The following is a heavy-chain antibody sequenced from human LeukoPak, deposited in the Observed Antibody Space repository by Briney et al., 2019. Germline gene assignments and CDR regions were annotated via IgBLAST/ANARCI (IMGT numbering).Heavy chain of an antibody. CDR2: IIPIFGTA. CDR1: GGTFSSYA. J-gene: IGHJ4*02. CDR3: ARDLKELLYDY. D-gene: IGHD1-26*01. Sequence: SVKVSCKASGGTFSSYAISWVRQAPGQGLEWMGGIIPIFGTANYAQKFQGRVTMTTDTSTSTAYMELRSLRSDDTAVYYCARDLKELLYDYWGQGTLVTVSS. V-gene: IGHV1-69*05.